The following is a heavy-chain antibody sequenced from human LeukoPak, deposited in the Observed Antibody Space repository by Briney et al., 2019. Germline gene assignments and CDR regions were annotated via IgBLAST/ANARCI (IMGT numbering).Heavy chain of an antibody. J-gene: IGHJ6*02. CDR2: ISWNSGSI. Sequence: GGSLRLSCAASGFTFDDYAMHWVRQAPGKGLEWVSGISWNSGSIGYADSVKGRFTISRDNAKNSLYLQMNSLRAEDTAVYYCASGPIVGATILGYYYYYGMDVWGQGTTVTVSS. V-gene: IGHV3-9*01. D-gene: IGHD1-26*01. CDR1: GFTFDDYA. CDR3: ASGPIVGATILGYYYYYGMDV.